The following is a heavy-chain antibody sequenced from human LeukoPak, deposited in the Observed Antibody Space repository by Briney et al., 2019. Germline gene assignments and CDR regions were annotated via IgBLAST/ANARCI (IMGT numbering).Heavy chain of an antibody. CDR3: ARDHTNCSGGSCYSGTSEFDY. J-gene: IGHJ4*02. CDR2: IIPIFGTA. CDR1: GGTFSSYA. D-gene: IGHD2-15*01. Sequence: SVKVSCKASGGTFSSYAISWVRQALGQGLEWMGGIIPIFGTANYAQKFQGRVTITADESTSTAYMELSSLRSEDTAVYYCARDHTNCSGGSCYSGTSEFDYWGQGTLSPSPQ. V-gene: IGHV1-69*13.